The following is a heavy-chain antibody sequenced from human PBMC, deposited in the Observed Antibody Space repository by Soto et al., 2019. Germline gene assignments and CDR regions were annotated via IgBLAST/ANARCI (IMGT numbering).Heavy chain of an antibody. CDR3: ARERPDGSRLDP. CDR2: IYYSGST. Sequence: QVQLQESGPGLVKPSQTLSLTCTVSGGSISSGDYYWRWIRQPPGKGLEWIGYIYYSGSTYYNPSLKCRVTISVDTSQNQSSLKLSSGTAADTAVYYCARERPDGSRLDPWGQGTLVTVSS. V-gene: IGHV4-30-4*01. D-gene: IGHD6-13*01. CDR1: GGSISSGDYY. J-gene: IGHJ5*02.